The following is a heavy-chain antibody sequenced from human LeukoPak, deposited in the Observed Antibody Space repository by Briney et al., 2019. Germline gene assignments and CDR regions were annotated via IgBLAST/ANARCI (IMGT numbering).Heavy chain of an antibody. CDR2: ISGSGGST. V-gene: IGHV3-23*01. CDR1: GFTVSSNY. Sequence: GGSLRLSCAASGFTVSSNYMSWVRQAPGKGLEWVSAISGSGGSTYYADSVKGRFTISRDNSKNTLYLQMNSLRAEDTAVYYCAKAGLRFLEWLFIFDYWGQGTLVTVSS. CDR3: AKAGLRFLEWLFIFDY. J-gene: IGHJ4*02. D-gene: IGHD3-3*01.